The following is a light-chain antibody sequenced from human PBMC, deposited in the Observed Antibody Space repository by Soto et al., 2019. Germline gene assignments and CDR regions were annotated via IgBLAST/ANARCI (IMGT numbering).Light chain of an antibody. CDR3: QQYGSSPWT. V-gene: IGKV3-20*01. CDR1: QSVSSNN. Sequence: EIVLTQSPGTLSLSPGERATHACRASQSVSSNNLVWYQQKPGQAPRLLIYGASYRAAGIPDRFSGSGSGTDFTLTISRPEPEDFALYYCQQYGSSPWTFGQGTKVEIK. J-gene: IGKJ1*01. CDR2: GAS.